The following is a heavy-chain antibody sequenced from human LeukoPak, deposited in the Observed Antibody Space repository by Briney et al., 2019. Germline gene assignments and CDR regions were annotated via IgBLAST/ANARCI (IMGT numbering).Heavy chain of an antibody. CDR2: IYHSGST. CDR1: GYSISSGYS. J-gene: IGHJ4*02. D-gene: IGHD6-19*01. Sequence: SETLSLTCAVSGYSISSGYSWGWIRQPPGKGLEWIGSIYHSGSTYYNPSLKSRVTLSVDTSKNQFSLKLSSVTAADTAVYYCARQGYSSGHFDYWGQGTLVTVSS. V-gene: IGHV4-38-2*01. CDR3: ARQGYSSGHFDY.